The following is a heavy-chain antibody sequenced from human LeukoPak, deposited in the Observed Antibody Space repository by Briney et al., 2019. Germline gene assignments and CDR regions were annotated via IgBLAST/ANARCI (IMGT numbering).Heavy chain of an antibody. CDR3: ARVRYCSTNRCYDREFDN. Sequence: SETLSLTCTVSGCTISNYYWSWIRQPPGKGLEWIGYIYYSGNTNYNPSLKSRVTISVDTSKNQFSLKLTSVTAADTAVYYCARVRYCSTNRCYDREFDNWGQGTLVTVSS. V-gene: IGHV4-59*01. CDR1: GCTISNYY. CDR2: IYYSGNT. J-gene: IGHJ4*02. D-gene: IGHD2-2*01.